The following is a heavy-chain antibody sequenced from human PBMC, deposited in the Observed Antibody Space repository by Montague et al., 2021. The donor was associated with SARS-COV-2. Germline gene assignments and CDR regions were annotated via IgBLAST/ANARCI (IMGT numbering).Heavy chain of an antibody. CDR1: GFTFSRYW. J-gene: IGHJ4*02. D-gene: IGHD6-13*01. Sequence: SLRLSCAASGFTFSRYWMSWVRQAPGKGLEWVANIKQDGSEKYYVDSVKGRFTISRDNAKNSLYLQMNSLRAEDTAVYYCARVGSSSWYFDYWGQGTLVTVSS. V-gene: IGHV3-7*03. CDR2: IKQDGSEK. CDR3: ARVGSSSWYFDY.